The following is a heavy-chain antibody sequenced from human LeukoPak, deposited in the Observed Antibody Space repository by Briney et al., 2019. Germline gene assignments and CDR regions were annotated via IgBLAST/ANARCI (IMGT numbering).Heavy chain of an antibody. CDR2: INPNSGGT. J-gene: IGHJ4*02. V-gene: IGHV1-2*02. CDR3: AKARTIAAAGGPFDY. D-gene: IGHD6-13*01. Sequence: ASVKVSCKASGYTFTGYYMHWVRQAPGQGLEWMGWINPNSGGTNYAQKFQDRVTMTRDTSISTAYMELSRLRSDDTAVYYCAKARTIAAAGGPFDYWGQGTLVTVSS. CDR1: GYTFTGYY.